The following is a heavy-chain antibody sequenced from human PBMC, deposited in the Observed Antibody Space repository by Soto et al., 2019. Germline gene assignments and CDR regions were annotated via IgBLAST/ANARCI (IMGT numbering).Heavy chain of an antibody. CDR2: INPRSGGT. CDR1: GDTFTANY. D-gene: IGHD3-16*01. Sequence: GASVKVSCKASGDTFTANYIHWVRQAPGQGFEWMGWINPRSGGTKYPQMFQGRVTMTRDTSLSTVYMTLTRLTSDDTAVYSFARDLAKGGGGAGFDYCGEGALDTVSA. V-gene: IGHV1-2*02. J-gene: IGHJ4*02. CDR3: ARDLAKGGGGAGFDY.